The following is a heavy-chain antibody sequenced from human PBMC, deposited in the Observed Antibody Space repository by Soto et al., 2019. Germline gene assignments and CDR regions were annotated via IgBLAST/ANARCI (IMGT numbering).Heavy chain of an antibody. Sequence: GASVKVSCKASGYTFTSYGVSWVRQAPGHGLEWVGWISANDGNTSNAQNLQGRVTMTTDTSTSTAYMELSSLRSEDTAVYYCARPHDITGTLYFDYWGQGTLVTVSS. D-gene: IGHD1-20*01. CDR2: ISANDGNT. CDR1: GYTFTSYG. J-gene: IGHJ4*02. CDR3: ARPHDITGTLYFDY. V-gene: IGHV1-18*01.